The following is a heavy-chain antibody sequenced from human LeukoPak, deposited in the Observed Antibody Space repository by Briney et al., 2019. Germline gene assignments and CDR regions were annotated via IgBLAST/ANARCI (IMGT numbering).Heavy chain of an antibody. D-gene: IGHD6-13*01. CDR2: ISSSGSTI. CDR3: AREGGASSSWYAY. V-gene: IGHV3-48*03. CDR1: GFTFSSYE. Sequence: GGSLRLSCAASGFTFSSYEMSWIRQAPGKGLEWVSYISSSGSTIYYADSVKGRFTISRDNAKNSLYLQMNSLRAEDTAVYYCAREGGASSSWYAYWGQGTLVTVSS. J-gene: IGHJ4*02.